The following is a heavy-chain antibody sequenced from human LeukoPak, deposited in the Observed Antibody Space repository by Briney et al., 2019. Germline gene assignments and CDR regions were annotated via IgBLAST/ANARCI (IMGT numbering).Heavy chain of an antibody. D-gene: IGHD4-11*01. CDR2: IYNSGHT. J-gene: IGHJ5*02. CDR1: GGFISSGGYY. Sequence: SETPSLTCTVSGGFISSGGYYWSWIRQHPGKGPEWIAYIYNSGHTDYNLSLKSRVSISVDTSKNQFSLEMRSVTAADTAVYYCARVDGASVTSRGWFDPWGRGTLVTVSS. V-gene: IGHV4-31*03. CDR3: ARVDGASVTSRGWFDP.